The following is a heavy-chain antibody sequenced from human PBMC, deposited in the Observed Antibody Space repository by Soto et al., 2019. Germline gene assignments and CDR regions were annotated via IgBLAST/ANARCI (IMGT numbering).Heavy chain of an antibody. J-gene: IGHJ5*02. D-gene: IGHD3-22*01. CDR1: GVSISIGGYS. Sequence: PSETLSLTCAVAGVSISIGGYSCSWVRQPPGKGLEWIGYIYHSGNTYYNPSLKSRVTISVGRSKNQFSLKLSSVTAADTAVYYCARCCYYDSSGYYYPNWFDPWGQGTLVTVS. CDR3: ARCCYYDSSGYYYPNWFDP. V-gene: IGHV4-30-2*01. CDR2: IYHSGNT.